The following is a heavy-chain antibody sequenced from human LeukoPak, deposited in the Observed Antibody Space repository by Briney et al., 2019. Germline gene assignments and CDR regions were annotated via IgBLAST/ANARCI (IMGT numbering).Heavy chain of an antibody. V-gene: IGHV1-24*01. J-gene: IGHJ4*02. CDR2: FDPEDGET. CDR1: GYTLTELS. CDR3: ARTLDWLLPSIDY. D-gene: IGHD3-9*01. Sequence: GASVKVSCKVSGYTLTELSMHWVRQAPGKGLEWMGGFDPEDGETIYAQKFQGRVTMTTDTSTSTAYMELRSLRSDDTAVYYCARTLDWLLPSIDYWGQGTLVTVSS.